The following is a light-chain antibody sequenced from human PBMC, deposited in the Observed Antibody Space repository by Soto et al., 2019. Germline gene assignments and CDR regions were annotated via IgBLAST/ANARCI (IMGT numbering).Light chain of an antibody. CDR1: HSLMYSDGISY. Sequence: DVVMTQSPLSLPVTLGQPASISCRSSHSLMYSDGISYLSWFQQRPGQSPRRLIYKVSNRDSWVTDKFSGSRSRTDFTLKIRGVEADDVRVYYCMQGTRWPRGTLGQGAKREIK. V-gene: IGKV2-30*01. CDR3: MQGTRWPRGT. J-gene: IGKJ2*01. CDR2: KVS.